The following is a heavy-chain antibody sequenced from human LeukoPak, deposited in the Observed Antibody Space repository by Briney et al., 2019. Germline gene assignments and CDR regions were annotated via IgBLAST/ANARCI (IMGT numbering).Heavy chain of an antibody. D-gene: IGHD2-15*01. J-gene: IGHJ4*02. V-gene: IGHV1-8*01. CDR2: MNPNSGNT. CDR1: GYTFTSYD. CDR3: ATSIVVVGTGFDY. Sequence: ASVKVSCKASGYTFTSYDINWVRQATGQGLEWMGWMNPNSGNTGYAQKFQGRVTMTRNTSISTAYMELSSLRSEDTAVYYCATSIVVVGTGFDYWGQGTLVTVSS.